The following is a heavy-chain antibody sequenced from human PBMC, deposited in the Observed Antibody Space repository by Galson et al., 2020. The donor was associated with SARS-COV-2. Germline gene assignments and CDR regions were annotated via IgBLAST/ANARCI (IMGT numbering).Heavy chain of an antibody. Sequence: SETLSLTCNVSGDTISRSRHYWGWVRQTPEQGLEWIGTISNTGNTYYNPSLKSRGTISVDTSKNQFSLKLKSVTAADTALYFCARHYYDSWAAYYMHFDYWGQGTLVTVSS. D-gene: IGHD3-3*01. CDR3: ARHYYDSWAAYYMHFDY. CDR1: GDTISRSRHY. CDR2: ISNTGNT. J-gene: IGHJ4*02. V-gene: IGHV4-39*01.